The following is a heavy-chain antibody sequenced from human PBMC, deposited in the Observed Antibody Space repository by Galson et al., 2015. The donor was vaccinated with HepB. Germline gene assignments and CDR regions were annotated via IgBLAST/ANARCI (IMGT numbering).Heavy chain of an antibody. D-gene: IGHD3-3*02. CDR2: INSDGSST. J-gene: IGHJ4*02. Sequence: SLRLSCAASGFTFSSYWMHWVRQAPGKGLVWVSRINSDGSSTSYADSVKGRFTISRDNAKNTLYLQMNSLRAEDTAVYYCARATTILPFDYWGQGTLVTVSS. V-gene: IGHV3-74*01. CDR3: ARATTILPFDY. CDR1: GFTFSSYW.